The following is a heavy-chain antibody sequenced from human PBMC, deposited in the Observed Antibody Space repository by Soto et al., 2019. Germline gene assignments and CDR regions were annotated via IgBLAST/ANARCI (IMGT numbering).Heavy chain of an antibody. J-gene: IGHJ4*02. CDR1: GFTFSDYY. Sequence: VQLVESGGSLVKPGGSLRLSCAASGFTFSDYYMSWIRQAPGKGLEWVSYISSSGTTIFYADSLRGRFTISRDNAKKSLYLQMNSLRGEDTAVYYCAREPSNWNYCFDYWGQGTLVTVSS. CDR2: ISSSGTTI. D-gene: IGHD1-7*01. CDR3: AREPSNWNYCFDY. V-gene: IGHV3-11*01.